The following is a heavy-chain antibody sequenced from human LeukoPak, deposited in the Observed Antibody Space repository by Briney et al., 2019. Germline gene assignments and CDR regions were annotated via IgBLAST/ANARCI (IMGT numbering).Heavy chain of an antibody. J-gene: IGHJ6*03. CDR2: IIPIFGTA. V-gene: IGHV1-69*13. D-gene: IGHD6-13*01. CDR1: GGTFSSYA. Sequence: VASVKVSCKASGGTFSSYAISWVRQAPGQGLEWMGGIIPIFGTANYAQKFQGRVTITADESTSTAYMELSSLRSEDTAVYYCARADYSSTWSHDYYYMDVWGKGTTVTVSS. CDR3: ARADYSSTWSHDYYYMDV.